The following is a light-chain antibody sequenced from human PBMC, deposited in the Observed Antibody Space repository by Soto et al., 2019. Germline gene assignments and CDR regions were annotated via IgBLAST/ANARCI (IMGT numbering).Light chain of an antibody. CDR3: QQYGSSGT. CDR2: GES. J-gene: IGKJ1*01. Sequence: EIVLTQSPGTLSLSPGERATLSCRASQSVSNNYLAWYQQKPGQAPRLLIYGESNRATGIPDRFSGSGSGTDFTLTINRLETEDFTVYYCQQYGSSGTFGQGTKVEIK. V-gene: IGKV3-20*01. CDR1: QSVSNNY.